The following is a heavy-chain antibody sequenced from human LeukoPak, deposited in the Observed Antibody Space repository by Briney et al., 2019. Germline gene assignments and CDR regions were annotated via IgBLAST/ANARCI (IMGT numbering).Heavy chain of an antibody. CDR3: AKEGRSLQTY. CDR1: GFMFSSNW. D-gene: IGHD5-24*01. CDR2: IKEDGTET. Sequence: QAEGSLRLSCAASGFMFSSNWMSWVRLAPGKGLEWVANIKEDGTETYYVDSVKGRFTISRDNAKNSLYLQMNSLRVEDTAVYYCAKEGRSLQTYWGQGTLVTVSS. J-gene: IGHJ4*02. V-gene: IGHV3-7*03.